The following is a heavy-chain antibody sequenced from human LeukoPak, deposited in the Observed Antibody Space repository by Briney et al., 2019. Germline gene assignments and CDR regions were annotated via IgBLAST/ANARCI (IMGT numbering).Heavy chain of an antibody. J-gene: IGHJ4*02. Sequence: GASVKVSCKASGYTFTSYYMHWVRQAPGQGLEWMGIINPSGGSTSYAQKFQGRVTMTRDTSTSTVYMELSSLRSEDTAVYYCGGGGGGDSSGYSLDYWGQGTLVTVSS. CDR1: GYTFTSYY. D-gene: IGHD3-22*01. CDR2: INPSGGST. CDR3: GGGGGGDSSGYSLDY. V-gene: IGHV1-46*01.